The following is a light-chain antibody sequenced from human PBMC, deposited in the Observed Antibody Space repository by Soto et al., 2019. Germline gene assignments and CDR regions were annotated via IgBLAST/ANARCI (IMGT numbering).Light chain of an antibody. CDR3: QQYNDWWT. J-gene: IGKJ1*01. V-gene: IGKV3-15*01. CDR2: DES. CDR1: QSVSRN. Sequence: EIVLTQSPASLSVSPGESATLSCRASQSVSRNLTWYQQKPGQAPRLLIYDESTRATGVPGRFSGSGSGTDFTLTISSLQSEDFAVYYCQQYNDWWTFGQGTKVEIK.